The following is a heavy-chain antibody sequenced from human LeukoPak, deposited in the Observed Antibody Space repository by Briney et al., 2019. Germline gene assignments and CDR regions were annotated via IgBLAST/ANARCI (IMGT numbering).Heavy chain of an antibody. J-gene: IGHJ4*02. CDR2: IYSSGST. D-gene: IGHD3-10*01. Sequence: SQTLSLTCTVSGGSISSGSYSWSWIRQPAGKGLEWIGRIYSSGSTNYNPSLKSRVTISVDTSKNQFSLKLSSVTAADTAVYYCATTNVLLWFGELSKTAYFDYWGQGTLVTVSS. V-gene: IGHV4-61*02. CDR3: ATTNVLLWFGELSKTAYFDY. CDR1: GGSISSGSYS.